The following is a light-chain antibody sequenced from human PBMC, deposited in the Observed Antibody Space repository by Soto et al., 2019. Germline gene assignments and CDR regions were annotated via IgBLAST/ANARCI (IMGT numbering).Light chain of an antibody. CDR3: AAWDDSLSGVV. V-gene: IGLV1-47*01. J-gene: IGLJ2*01. CDR2: RNS. CDR1: SSNIGSNY. Sequence: QSVLTQPPSASGTPGQRVTISCSGSSSNIGSNYVYWYQQLPGTVPQLLIYRNSERPSGVPDRFSGSKSGTSASLAIRGLRSEDEADYYCAAWDDSLSGVVFGGGTKVTVL.